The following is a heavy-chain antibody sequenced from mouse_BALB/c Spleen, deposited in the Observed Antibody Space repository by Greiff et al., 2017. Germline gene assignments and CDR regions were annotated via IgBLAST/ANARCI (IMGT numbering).Heavy chain of an antibody. V-gene: IGHV5-4*02. CDR1: GFTFSDYY. CDR2: ISDGGSYT. CDR3: ARSDGYYRYFDV. J-gene: IGHJ1*01. Sequence: EVQVVESGGGLVKPGGSLKLSCAASGFTFSDYYMYWVRQTPEKRLEWVATISDGGSYTYYPDSVKGRFTISRDNAKNTLYLQMSSLKSEDTAMYYCARSDGYYRYFDVWGAGTTVTVSA. D-gene: IGHD2-3*01.